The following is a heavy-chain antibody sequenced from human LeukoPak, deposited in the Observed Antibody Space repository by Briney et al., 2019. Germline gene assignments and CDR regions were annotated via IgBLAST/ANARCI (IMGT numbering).Heavy chain of an antibody. CDR3: ARHGYSSGWYLFAFDP. Sequence: PSETLSLTCAVSGYSIRSGYYWGCIRQPPGKGLEWIGSIYHSGSTYYNPSLKSRVTISVDTSKNQFSLKLSSVTAADTAVYYCARHGYSSGWYLFAFDPWGQGTLVTVSS. CDR2: IYHSGST. CDR1: GYSIRSGYY. J-gene: IGHJ5*02. V-gene: IGHV4-38-2*01. D-gene: IGHD6-19*01.